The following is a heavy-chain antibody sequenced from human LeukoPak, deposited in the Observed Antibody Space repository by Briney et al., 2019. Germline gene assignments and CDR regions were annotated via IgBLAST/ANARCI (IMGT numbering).Heavy chain of an antibody. CDR1: ADSFSSHY. V-gene: IGHV4-59*11. CDR3: ARDLVTVTKGFDI. Sequence: SDTLSLTCAVSADSFSSHYWTWIRQPPGKGLEWIGYISYIGSTNYNPSLKSRVTISIDTSKNQFSLKLSSVTAADTAVYYCARDLVTVTKGFDIWGQGTMVTVSS. CDR2: ISYIGST. D-gene: IGHD4-17*01. J-gene: IGHJ3*02.